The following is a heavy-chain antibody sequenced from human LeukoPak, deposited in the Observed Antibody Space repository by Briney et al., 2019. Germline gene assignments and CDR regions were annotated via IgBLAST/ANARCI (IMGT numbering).Heavy chain of an antibody. CDR3: AKESGITMRVAAFRPFAS. CDR2: ISGSGGST. CDR1: GFTFSSYA. V-gene: IGHV3-23*01. D-gene: IGHD3-10*01. J-gene: IGHJ4*02. Sequence: GGCLRLSCAAPGFTFSSYAMSSVRQATGKGLEWVSAISGSGGSTYYADSVKGRFTLSRDNYKNTLYLQMNSLRDEGTPVYFSAKESGITMRVAAFRPFASWAQGPLVTASS.